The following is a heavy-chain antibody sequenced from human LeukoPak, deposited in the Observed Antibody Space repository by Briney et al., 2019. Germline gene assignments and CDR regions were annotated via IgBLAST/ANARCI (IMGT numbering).Heavy chain of an antibody. CDR3: ARAGSSGYYYGMDV. D-gene: IGHD3-22*01. CDR2: INGSSTYI. Sequence: GGSLRLSCAASGFTFSIYRMNWVRQAPGKGLEWVAFINGSSTYIYYADSVKGRFTISRDNAKNSLYLQMNSLRAEDTAVYYCARAGSSGYYYGMDVWGQGTTVTVSS. CDR1: GFTFSIYR. V-gene: IGHV3-21*01. J-gene: IGHJ6*02.